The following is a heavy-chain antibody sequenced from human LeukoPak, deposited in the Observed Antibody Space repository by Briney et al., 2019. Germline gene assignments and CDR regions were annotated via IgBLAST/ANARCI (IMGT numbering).Heavy chain of an antibody. CDR1: GFTFSSYA. CDR2: SSGGGGST. V-gene: IGHV3-23*01. D-gene: IGHD2-21*01. Sequence: GGSLRLSCAASGFTFSSYAMSWVRQAPGKGREWVSASSGGGGSTYYADSVKGRFTTSRDNSKNTLYLQMNSLRAEDTAVYYCAKDLLRAVILRVYYYYGMDVWGQGTTVTVSS. J-gene: IGHJ6*02. CDR3: AKDLLRAVILRVYYYYGMDV.